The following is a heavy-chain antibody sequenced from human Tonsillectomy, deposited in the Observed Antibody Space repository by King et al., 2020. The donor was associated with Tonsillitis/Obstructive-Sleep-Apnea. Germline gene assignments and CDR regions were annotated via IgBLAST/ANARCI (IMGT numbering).Heavy chain of an antibody. Sequence: VQLVESGGGLVQPGGSLRLSCAASGFTFSSYWMSWVRQAPGKGLEWVANIKQDGSEKYYVDSVKGRFTISRDNAKNSLYLQMNSLRAEDTAVYYCARDQGYSGYDPIFAYWGQGTLVTVSS. V-gene: IGHV3-7*03. CDR3: ARDQGYSGYDPIFAY. J-gene: IGHJ4*02. CDR2: IKQDGSEK. D-gene: IGHD5-12*01. CDR1: GFTFSSYW.